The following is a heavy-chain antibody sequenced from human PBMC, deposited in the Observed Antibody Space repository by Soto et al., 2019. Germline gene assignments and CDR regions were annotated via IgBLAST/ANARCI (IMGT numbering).Heavy chain of an antibody. V-gene: IGHV1-2*04. CDR1: GYTFTGYY. D-gene: IGHD2-2*01. CDR2: INPNSGGT. CDR3: ARGRKGAAPYPYYFDY. J-gene: IGHJ4*02. Sequence: QVPLVQSGAEVKKPGASVKVSCKASGYTFTGYYMHWVRQAPGQGLEWMGWINPNSGGTNYAQKFQGWVTMTRDTSISTAYMELSRLRSDDTAVYYCARGRKGAAPYPYYFDYWGQGTLVTVSS.